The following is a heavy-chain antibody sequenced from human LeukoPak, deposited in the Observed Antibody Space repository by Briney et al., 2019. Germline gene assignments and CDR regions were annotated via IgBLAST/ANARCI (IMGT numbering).Heavy chain of an antibody. CDR3: ARRDRLGYCTNGVCRAFDY. CDR1: GGSISSSRYY. CDR2: IYYSGSTYYST. V-gene: IGHV4-39*01. J-gene: IGHJ4*02. D-gene: IGHD2-8*01. Sequence: SETLSLTCIVSGGSISSSRYYWAWIRQPPGRGLEWIGSIYYSGSTYYSTYYNPSLESRVTISVDTSKNQFSLKLSSVTAADTAVYYCARRDRLGYCTNGVCRAFDYWGQGTLVTVSS.